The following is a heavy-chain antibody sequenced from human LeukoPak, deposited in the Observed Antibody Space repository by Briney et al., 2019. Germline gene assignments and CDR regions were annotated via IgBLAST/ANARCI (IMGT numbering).Heavy chain of an antibody. D-gene: IGHD6-19*01. CDR1: GGSISSYY. J-gene: IGHJ4*02. Sequence: PSETLSLTCTVSGGSISSYYWSWIRQPAGKGLEWIGRIYTSGSTNYNPSLKSRVTMSVDTSKNQFSLKLSSVTAADTAVYYCARDIAVAGFGNFDYWGQGTLVTVSS. CDR2: IYTSGST. CDR3: ARDIAVAGFGNFDY. V-gene: IGHV4-4*07.